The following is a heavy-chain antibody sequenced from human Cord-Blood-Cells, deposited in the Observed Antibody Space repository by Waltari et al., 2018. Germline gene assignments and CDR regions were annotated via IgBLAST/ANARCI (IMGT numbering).Heavy chain of an antibody. CDR2: IYYSGST. Sequence: QLQLQESGPGLVKPSETLSLTCTVSGGSISSSSYYWGWIRQPPGKGLEWIGSIYYSGSTYYNPSLKSRVTISVDTSKNQFSLKRSSVTAADTAVYYCASRLIYGDYVGPDYWGQGTLVTVSS. CDR3: ASRLIYGDYVGPDY. D-gene: IGHD4-17*01. CDR1: GGSISSSSYY. V-gene: IGHV4-39*01. J-gene: IGHJ4*02.